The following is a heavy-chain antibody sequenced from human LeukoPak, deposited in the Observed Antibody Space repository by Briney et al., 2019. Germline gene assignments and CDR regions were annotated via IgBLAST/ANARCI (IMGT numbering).Heavy chain of an antibody. V-gene: IGHV3-23*01. CDR1: GFSFSNFG. D-gene: IGHD5-12*01. J-gene: IGHJ4*02. CDR3: AKDALVATSRFDY. CDR2: ITGSGRST. Sequence: GGSLRLSCAASGFSFSNFGMSWVRQSPGKGLEWVSAITGSGRSTYSADSAKGRFTVSRDNSKNTLYLQMTSLRAEDTAVYFCAKDALVATSRFDYWGQGILVTVSS.